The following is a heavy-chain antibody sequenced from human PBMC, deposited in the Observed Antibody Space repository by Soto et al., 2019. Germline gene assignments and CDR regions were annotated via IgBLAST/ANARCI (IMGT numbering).Heavy chain of an antibody. CDR2: IYYSGST. Sequence: SETLSLTCVVSGGSLSSYYWSWIRQPPGKGLEWIGYIYYSGSTNYNPSLKSRVTISVDTSKNQFSLKLSSVTAADTAVYYCARDPLYYDILTGYRPFDYWGQGTLVTVS. J-gene: IGHJ4*02. CDR1: GGSLSSYY. V-gene: IGHV4-59*12. D-gene: IGHD3-9*01. CDR3: ARDPLYYDILTGYRPFDY.